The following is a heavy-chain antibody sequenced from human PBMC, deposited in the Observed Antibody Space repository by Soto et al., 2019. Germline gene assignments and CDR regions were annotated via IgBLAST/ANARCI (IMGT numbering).Heavy chain of an antibody. CDR2: IYYSGST. J-gene: IGHJ5*02. CDR1: GGSISSYY. Sequence: QVQLQESGPGLVKPSETLSLTCTVSGGSISSYYWSWIRQPPGKGLEWIGYIYYSGSTNYNPSLKSRVTISVDTSKNQFSLKLSSVTAADTAVYYCARLERSTMIVATRYNWFDPWGQGTLVTVSS. V-gene: IGHV4-59*01. D-gene: IGHD3-22*01. CDR3: ARLERSTMIVATRYNWFDP.